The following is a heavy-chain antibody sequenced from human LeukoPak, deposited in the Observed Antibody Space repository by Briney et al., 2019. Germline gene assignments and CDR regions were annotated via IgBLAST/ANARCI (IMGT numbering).Heavy chain of an antibody. Sequence: ASVKVSCKASGGTFSSYAISWVRQAPGQGLEWMGWINPNSGGTNYAQKFQGRVTMTRDTSISTAYMELSRLRSDDTAVYYCAREVDIVVVPAAIPYFQHWGQGTLVTVSS. CDR3: AREVDIVVVPAAIPYFQH. CDR1: GGTFSSYA. J-gene: IGHJ1*01. CDR2: INPNSGGT. D-gene: IGHD2-2*01. V-gene: IGHV1-2*02.